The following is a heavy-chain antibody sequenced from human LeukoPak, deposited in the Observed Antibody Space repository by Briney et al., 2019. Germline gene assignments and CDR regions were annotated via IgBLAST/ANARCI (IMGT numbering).Heavy chain of an antibody. D-gene: IGHD4-23*01. CDR2: IIPIFGTA. V-gene: IGHV1-69*13. CDR1: GYTFTSYD. Sequence: SVKVSCKASGYTFTSYDINWVRQATGQGLEWMGGIIPIFGTANYAQKFQGRVTITADESTSTAYMELSSLRSEDTAVYCCASAPGGDGGNALFYWGQGTLVTVSS. CDR3: ASAPGGDGGNALFY. J-gene: IGHJ4*02.